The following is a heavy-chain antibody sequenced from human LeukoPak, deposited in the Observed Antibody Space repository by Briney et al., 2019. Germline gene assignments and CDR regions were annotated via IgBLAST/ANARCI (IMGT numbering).Heavy chain of an antibody. Sequence: PGGSLRLSCAASGFTLSTYAMSWVRQTPGKGLEWVAATSSSEAGTYHADSVRGRFTISRDNSKNTVYLQMNSLRAEDAAVYFCAKAPVTSCRGAYCYPFDSWGQGTLVTVSS. V-gene: IGHV3-23*01. D-gene: IGHD2-21*01. CDR3: AKAPVTSCRGAYCYPFDS. CDR2: TSSSEAGT. J-gene: IGHJ4*02. CDR1: GFTLSTYA.